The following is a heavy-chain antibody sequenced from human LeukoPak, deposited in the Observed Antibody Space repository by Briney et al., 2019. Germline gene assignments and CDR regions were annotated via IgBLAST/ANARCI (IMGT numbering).Heavy chain of an antibody. J-gene: IGHJ4*02. CDR1: VFTFSRFA. Sequence: PGGSLRLSCAASVFTFSRFAVSGVPEAPGKGLEGGSDLSSSGGSTYYADSVKGRFTISRDNSKNTLYLQMNSLRAEDTAVYYCAKAMATVGRAAYYFDYWGQGTLVTVSS. V-gene: IGHV3-23*01. D-gene: IGHD5-24*01. CDR3: AKAMATVGRAAYYFDY. CDR2: LSSSGGST.